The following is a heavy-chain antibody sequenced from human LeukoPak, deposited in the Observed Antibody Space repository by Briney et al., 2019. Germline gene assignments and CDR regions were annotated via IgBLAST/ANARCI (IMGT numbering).Heavy chain of an antibody. CDR3: ERAVESHSFYFDS. CDR2: INQDGSER. V-gene: IGHV3-7*01. D-gene: IGHD3-3*01. CDR1: VFCFSTYW. Sequence: GGSLRLSGAASVFCFSTYWMSWVRQAPGKGLEWVANINQDGSERYLVDSVKGRFTISRDNAKNSLFLQMNSLRVEDTAVYYCERAVESHSFYFDSWGQGTLVTVSS. J-gene: IGHJ4*02.